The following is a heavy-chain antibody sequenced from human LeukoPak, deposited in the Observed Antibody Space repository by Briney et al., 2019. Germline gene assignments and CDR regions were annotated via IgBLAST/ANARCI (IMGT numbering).Heavy chain of an antibody. CDR3: VRGYCSTARCSNFDH. Sequence: GESLKISCKASGYQFTGFWIGWVRQKPGKGLEWMGIIYPDDSDTRYSPSFQGQVTISADTSISTAYLQWSSLKASDTAMYFCVRGYCSTARCSNFDHWGPGTLATVSS. D-gene: IGHD2-2*01. CDR2: IYPDDSDT. CDR1: GYQFTGFW. V-gene: IGHV5-51*01. J-gene: IGHJ4*02.